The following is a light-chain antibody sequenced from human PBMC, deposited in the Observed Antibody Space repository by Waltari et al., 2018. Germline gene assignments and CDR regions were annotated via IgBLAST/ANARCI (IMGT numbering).Light chain of an antibody. Sequence: EIVLTQSPATLSLSPGARAPLPCRASQSVSSYLAWYQQKPGQAPRLLIYDASNRATGIPARFSGSGSGTDFTLTISSLEPEDFAVYYCQQRSNWPTFGGGTKVGIK. V-gene: IGKV3-11*01. CDR1: QSVSSY. CDR3: QQRSNWPT. CDR2: DAS. J-gene: IGKJ4*01.